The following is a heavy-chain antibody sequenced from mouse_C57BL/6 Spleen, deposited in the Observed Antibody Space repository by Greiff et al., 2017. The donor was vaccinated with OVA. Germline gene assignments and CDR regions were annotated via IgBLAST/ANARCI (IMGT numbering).Heavy chain of an antibody. CDR1: GYTFTDYE. CDR2: IDPATGGT. D-gene: IGHD1-1*01. CDR3: TRGIGVVFHCYVDD. V-gene: IGHV1-15*01. J-gene: IGHJ1*03. Sequence: VKLLESGAELVRPGASVTLSCKASGYTFTDYEMHWVKQTPVHGLEWIGAIDPATGGTAYNQKFKGKATLTADKSSSTAYMELRSLTSEDSAVYYGTRGIGVVFHCYVDDWGTGTTVTVSS.